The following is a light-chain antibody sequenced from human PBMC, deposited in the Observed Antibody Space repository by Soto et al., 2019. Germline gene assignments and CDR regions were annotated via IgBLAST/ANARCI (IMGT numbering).Light chain of an antibody. CDR1: QSVSSSY. Sequence: EIVLTQSPGTLSLSPGERATLSCRASQSVSSSYLAWYQQKPGQAPRLLIYGASLRATGIPDRFSGSGSGTGFTLTISRLVHEDFAVYYCQQYGSAPRTFGQGTNVEIK. CDR2: GAS. CDR3: QQYGSAPRT. J-gene: IGKJ1*01. V-gene: IGKV3-20*01.